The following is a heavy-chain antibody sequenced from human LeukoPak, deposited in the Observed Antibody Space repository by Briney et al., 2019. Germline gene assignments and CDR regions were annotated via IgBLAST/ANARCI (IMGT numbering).Heavy chain of an antibody. CDR1: GFSLSFYG. CDR2: ISYDGSDK. V-gene: IGHV3-30*18. J-gene: IGHJ4*02. Sequence: GGSLRLSCAASGFSLSFYGIHWVRQAPGKGLEWLAVISYDGSDKYYADSVKGRFTISRDNSKNTLYLQMNSLRAEDTAVYYCAKARFLEWLPPTFDYWGQGTLVTVSS. D-gene: IGHD3-3*01. CDR3: AKARFLEWLPPTFDY.